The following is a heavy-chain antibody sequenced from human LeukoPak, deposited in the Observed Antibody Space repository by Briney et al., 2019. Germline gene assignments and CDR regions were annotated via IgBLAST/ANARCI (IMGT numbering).Heavy chain of an antibody. D-gene: IGHD3-22*01. CDR2: ISAYNGNT. V-gene: IGHV1-18*01. CDR1: GYTFTSYG. Sequence: GASVKVSCKASGYTFTSYGISWVRQAPGQGLEWMGWISAYNGNTNYAQKLQGRVTMTTDTSTSTAYMELRSLRSDDTAVYYCARGPGGRSGYYPLEDYYYYYYMDVWGEGTTVTVSS. J-gene: IGHJ6*03. CDR3: ARGPGGRSGYYPLEDYYYYYYMDV.